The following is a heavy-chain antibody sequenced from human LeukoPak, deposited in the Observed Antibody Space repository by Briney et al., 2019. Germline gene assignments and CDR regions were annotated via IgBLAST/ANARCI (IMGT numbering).Heavy chain of an antibody. Sequence: GGSLRLSCAASGFTFSSYGMPWVRQAPGKGLEWVAVISYDGSNKYYAESVKGRFTISRDNSKNTLYLQMNSLRAEDTAVYYCAKDGAFGDSSGHHLDYWGQGTLVTVSS. CDR1: GFTFSSYG. D-gene: IGHD3-22*01. V-gene: IGHV3-30*18. CDR2: ISYDGSNK. J-gene: IGHJ4*02. CDR3: AKDGAFGDSSGHHLDY.